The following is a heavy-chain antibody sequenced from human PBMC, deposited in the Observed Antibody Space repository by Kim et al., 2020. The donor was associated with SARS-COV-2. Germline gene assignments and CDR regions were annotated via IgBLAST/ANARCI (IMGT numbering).Heavy chain of an antibody. Sequence: ASVKVSCKASGYTFTSYAMHWVRQAPGQGLEWMGWINAGNGNTKYSQEFQGRVTITRDTSSSTAYMEVSSLRSEDTAVYYCATVGSSWSEYYFDYWGQATLVTVST. V-gene: IGHV1-3*01. CDR1: GYTFTSYA. CDR2: INAGNGNT. J-gene: IGHJ4*02. D-gene: IGHD6-13*01. CDR3: ATVGSSWSEYYFDY.